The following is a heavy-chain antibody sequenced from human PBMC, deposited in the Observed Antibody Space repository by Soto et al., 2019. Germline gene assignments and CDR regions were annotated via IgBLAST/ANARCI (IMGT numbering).Heavy chain of an antibody. J-gene: IGHJ3*02. Sequence: PGGSLRLSCAASGFTSSSYAMHWVRQAPGKGLEYVSAISSNGGSTYYANSVKGRFTISRDNSKNTLYLQMGSLRAEDMAVYYWARGHPLTMPGAFDIWGQGTMVTVSS. CDR1: GFTSSSYA. CDR2: ISSNGGST. V-gene: IGHV3-64*01. CDR3: ARGHPLTMPGAFDI. D-gene: IGHD2-2*01.